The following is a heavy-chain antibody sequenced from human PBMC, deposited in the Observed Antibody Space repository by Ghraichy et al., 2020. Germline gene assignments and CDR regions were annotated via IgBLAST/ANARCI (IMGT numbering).Heavy chain of an antibody. D-gene: IGHD5-18*01. J-gene: IGHJ6*02. CDR2: VHYTGGT. CDR3: VRRGRGYSLYYDGLDV. CDR1: GGSIRPHY. Sequence: SETQSLMCSVSGGSIRPHYWTWIRQSPGKGLEWIGYVHYTGGTDYDPSLKSRVTISLDTSKNQFSLTLTSVTAADTAVYYCVRRGRGYSLYYDGLDVWGRGPTVTGSS. V-gene: IGHV4-59*08.